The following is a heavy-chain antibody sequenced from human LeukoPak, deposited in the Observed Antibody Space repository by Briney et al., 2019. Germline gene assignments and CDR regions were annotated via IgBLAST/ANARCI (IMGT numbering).Heavy chain of an antibody. CDR2: MNPNSGNT. CDR1: GYTFTSYD. CDR3: ARGAAVAGTADY. Sequence: ASVKVPCKASGYTFTSYDINWVRQATGQGLEWMGWMNPNSGNTGYAQKFQGRVTITRNTSISTAYMELSSLRSEDTAVYYCARGAAVAGTADYWGQGTLVTVSS. V-gene: IGHV1-8*03. D-gene: IGHD6-19*01. J-gene: IGHJ4*02.